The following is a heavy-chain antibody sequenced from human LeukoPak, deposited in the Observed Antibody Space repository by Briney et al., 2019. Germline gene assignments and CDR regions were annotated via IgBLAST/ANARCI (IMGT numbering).Heavy chain of an antibody. CDR2: IYYSGST. J-gene: IGHJ4*02. CDR3: ARLGTGTHCFDY. V-gene: IGHV4-39*01. Sequence: SETLSLTCTVSGGSISSSSYYWGWIRQPPGKGLEWIGSIYYSGSTYYNPSLKSRVTISVDTSKNQFSLKLSSVTAADTAVYYCARLGTGTHCFDYWGQGTLVTVSS. D-gene: IGHD1/OR15-1a*01. CDR1: GGSISSSSYY.